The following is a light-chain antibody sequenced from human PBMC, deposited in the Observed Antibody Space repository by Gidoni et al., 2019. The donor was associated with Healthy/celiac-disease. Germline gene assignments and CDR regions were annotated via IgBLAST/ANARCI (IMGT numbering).Light chain of an antibody. Sequence: DSQMTQSPSTLSASVGDRVPITCRASQSISSWLAWYQQKPGKAPKLLIYKASSLESGVPSRFSGSGSGTEFTLSISSLQPDDFATYSCQQYNSYSGTFGPGTKVDIK. J-gene: IGKJ3*01. CDR1: QSISSW. CDR3: QQYNSYSGT. CDR2: KAS. V-gene: IGKV1-5*03.